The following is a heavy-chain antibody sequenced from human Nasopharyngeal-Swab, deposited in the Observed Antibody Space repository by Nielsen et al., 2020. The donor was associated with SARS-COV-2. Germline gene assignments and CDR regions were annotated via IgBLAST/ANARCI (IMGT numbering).Heavy chain of an antibody. Sequence: GGSLRLSCAASGFRFGDHAMHWVRQAPGKGLEWVAVISYDGSNKYYADSVKGRFTISRDNSKNTLYLQMNSLRAEDTAVYYCARDLSFGEIFDYWGQGTLVTVSS. J-gene: IGHJ4*02. D-gene: IGHD3-10*01. CDR2: ISYDGSNK. CDR3: ARDLSFGEIFDY. V-gene: IGHV3-30*19. CDR1: GFRFGDHA.